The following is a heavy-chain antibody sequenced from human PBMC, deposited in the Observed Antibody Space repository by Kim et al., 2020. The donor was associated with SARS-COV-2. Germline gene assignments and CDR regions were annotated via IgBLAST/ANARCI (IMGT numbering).Heavy chain of an antibody. J-gene: IGHJ6*02. Sequence: GGSLRLSCAASGFTFSSYAMSWVRQAPGKGLEWVSAISGSGGSTYYADSVKGRFTISRDNSKNTLYLQMNSLRAEDTAVYYCAIMVRGMYGMDVWGQGTTVTVSS. CDR1: GFTFSSYA. CDR2: ISGSGGST. D-gene: IGHD3-10*01. V-gene: IGHV3-23*01. CDR3: AIMVRGMYGMDV.